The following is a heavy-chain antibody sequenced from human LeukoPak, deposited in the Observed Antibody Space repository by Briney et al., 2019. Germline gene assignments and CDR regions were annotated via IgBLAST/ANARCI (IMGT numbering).Heavy chain of an antibody. V-gene: IGHV3-13*01. CDR3: ARVGGYSYGPSFDY. CDR2: IGTAGDT. J-gene: IGHJ4*02. Sequence: GGSLRLSCAASGFTFSSYDMHWVRQATGKGLEWVSAIGTAGDTYYPGSVNGRFTISRENAKNSLYLQMNSLRAGDTAVYYCARVGGYSYGPSFDYWGQGTLVTVSS. D-gene: IGHD5-18*01. CDR1: GFTFSSYD.